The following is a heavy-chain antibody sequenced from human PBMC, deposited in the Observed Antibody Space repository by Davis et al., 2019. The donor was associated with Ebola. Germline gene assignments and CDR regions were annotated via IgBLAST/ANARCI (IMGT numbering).Heavy chain of an antibody. D-gene: IGHD2-8*01. J-gene: IGHJ4*02. CDR2: IHPGDSDT. V-gene: IGHV5-51*01. Sequence: GESLKISCKASGYSFSTHWIGWVRQQPGKGLEWMGIIHPGDSDTRYSPSFQGQVTFSVDKSTNTAYLQWSSLKASDTATYYCARPIPDCTPGVCNYFFDNWGQGTLVTVSS. CDR3: ARPIPDCTPGVCNYFFDN. CDR1: GYSFSTHW.